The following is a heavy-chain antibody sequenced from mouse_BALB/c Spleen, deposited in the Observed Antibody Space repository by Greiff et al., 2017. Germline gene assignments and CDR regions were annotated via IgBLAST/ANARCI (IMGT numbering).Heavy chain of an antibody. CDR1: GYSITSGYY. Sequence: EVQLQESGPGLVKPSQSLSLTCSVTGYSITSGYYWNWIRQFPGNKLEWMGYISYDGSNNYNPSLKNRISITRDTSKNQCFLKLNSVTTEDTATYYCARIHDGYLYYAMDYWGQGTSVTVSA. CDR2: ISYDGSN. J-gene: IGHJ4*01. CDR3: ARIHDGYLYYAMDY. D-gene: IGHD2-3*01. V-gene: IGHV3-6*02.